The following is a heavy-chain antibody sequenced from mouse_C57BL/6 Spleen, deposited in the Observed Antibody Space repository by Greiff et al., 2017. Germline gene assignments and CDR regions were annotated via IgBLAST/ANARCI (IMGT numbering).Heavy chain of an antibody. D-gene: IGHD2-3*01. V-gene: IGHV1-77*01. CDR3: ATMMVTTDYYAMDY. Sequence: VKLVESGAELVKPGASVKISCKASGYTFTDYYINWVKQRPGQGLEWIGKIGPGSGSTYYNEKFKGKATLTADKSSSTAYMQLSSLTSEDSAVYFCATMMVTTDYYAMDYWGQGTSVTVSS. J-gene: IGHJ4*01. CDR2: IGPGSGST. CDR1: GYTFTDYY.